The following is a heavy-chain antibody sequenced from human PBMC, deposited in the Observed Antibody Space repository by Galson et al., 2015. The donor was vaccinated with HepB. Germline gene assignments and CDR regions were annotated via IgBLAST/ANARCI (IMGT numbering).Heavy chain of an antibody. CDR2: ISAYNGNT. Sequence: SVKVSCKASGYTFTSYGISWVRQAPGQGLEWMGWISAYNGNTNYAQKLQGRVTMTTDTSTSTAYMELRSLRSDDTAVYYCATYSSSTSCYRPLDYWGQGTLVAASS. CDR3: ATYSSSTSCYRPLDY. J-gene: IGHJ4*02. CDR1: GYTFTSYG. V-gene: IGHV1-18*01. D-gene: IGHD2-2*02.